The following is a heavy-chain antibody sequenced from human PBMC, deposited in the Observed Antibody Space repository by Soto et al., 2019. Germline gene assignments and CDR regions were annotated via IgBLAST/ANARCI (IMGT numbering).Heavy chain of an antibody. V-gene: IGHV4-30-2*01. CDR1: GGSISSGGYS. CDR2: IYHSGST. J-gene: IGHJ4*02. Sequence: SETLSLTCAVSGGSISSGGYSWSWIRQPPGKGLEWIGYIYHSGSTYYNPSLKSRVTISVDRSKNQFSLKLSSVTAADTAVYYCARGGILTGYIDYWGQGTLVTVSS. D-gene: IGHD3-9*01. CDR3: ARGGILTGYIDY.